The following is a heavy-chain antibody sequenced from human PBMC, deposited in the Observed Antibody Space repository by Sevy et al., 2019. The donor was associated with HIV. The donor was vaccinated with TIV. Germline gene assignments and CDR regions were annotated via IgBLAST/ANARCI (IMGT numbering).Heavy chain of an antibody. CDR2: TSHDGKYN. J-gene: IGHJ4*02. CDR3: ARLFSCGGDCYYLDY. CDR1: GFTFSSYD. Sequence: GESLKISCAGSGFTFSSYDMHWVRQAPGKGLEWVVVTSHDGKYNNYADSVKVRFTISRDNFKNTLYLQMNSLRVEDTAVYFCARLFSCGGDCYYLDYWGQGALVTVSS. D-gene: IGHD2-21*02. V-gene: IGHV3-30*04.